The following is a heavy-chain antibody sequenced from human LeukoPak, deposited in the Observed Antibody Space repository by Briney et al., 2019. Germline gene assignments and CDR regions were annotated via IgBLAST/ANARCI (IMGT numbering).Heavy chain of an antibody. CDR2: ISGSVGST. CDR1: GFTFSSYA. Sequence: GGSLRLSCAASGFTFSSYAMSWVRQAPGKGLEWVSAISGSVGSTYYADSVTGRFTISRANSKNTLYLQMNSLRAEDTAVYYCAREPSTSSSWYYFDYWGQGTLVTVSS. J-gene: IGHJ4*02. CDR3: AREPSTSSSWYYFDY. D-gene: IGHD6-13*01. V-gene: IGHV3-23*01.